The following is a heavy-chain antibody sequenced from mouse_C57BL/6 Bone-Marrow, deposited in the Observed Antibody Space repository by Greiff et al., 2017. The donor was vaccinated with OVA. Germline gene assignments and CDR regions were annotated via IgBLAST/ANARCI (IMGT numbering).Heavy chain of an antibody. CDR3: ARQDDGSSYTFAY. Sequence: VKLVESGPGLVAPSQPLSITCTVSGFSLTSYGVPWVRQPPGKGLEWLGVIWRDGSPTYNSDLKSRLGITKDNAKSQVFLKMNSLQTDDTAMYYWARQDDGSSYTFAYWGQGTLVTVSA. D-gene: IGHD1-1*01. CDR2: IWRDGSP. CDR1: GFSLTSYG. V-gene: IGHV2-6-1*01. J-gene: IGHJ3*01.